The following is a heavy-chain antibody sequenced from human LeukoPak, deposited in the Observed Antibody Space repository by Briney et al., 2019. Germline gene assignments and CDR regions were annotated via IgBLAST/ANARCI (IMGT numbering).Heavy chain of an antibody. Sequence: PGGSLRLSCAASGFTVSSNYMSWVRQAPGKGLEWVSVIYSGGSTYYADSVKGRFTISRDNSKNTLYPQMNSLRAEDTAVYYCARGPDTIFGVVIRDYGMDVWGQGTTVTVSS. CDR1: GFTVSSNY. J-gene: IGHJ6*02. D-gene: IGHD3-3*01. CDR3: ARGPDTIFGVVIRDYGMDV. CDR2: IYSGGST. V-gene: IGHV3-66*01.